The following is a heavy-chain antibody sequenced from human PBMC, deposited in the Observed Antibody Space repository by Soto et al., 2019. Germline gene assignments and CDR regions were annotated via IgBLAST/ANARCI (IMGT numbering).Heavy chain of an antibody. D-gene: IGHD4-17*01. CDR1: GFSLSNARMG. J-gene: IGHJ3*02. V-gene: IGHV2-26*01. CDR2: IFSNDEK. Sequence: QVTLKESGPVLVKPTETLTLTCTVSGFSLSNARMGVSWIRQPPGKALEWLAHIFSNDEKSYSTSLKSRLTISKDTSKSQVVLTMTNMDPVDTATYYCARIHAGNYGDYVRADAFDIWGQGTMVTVSS. CDR3: ARIHAGNYGDYVRADAFDI.